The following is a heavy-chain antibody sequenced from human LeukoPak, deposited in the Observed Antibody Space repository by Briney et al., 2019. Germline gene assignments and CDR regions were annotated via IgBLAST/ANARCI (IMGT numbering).Heavy chain of an antibody. D-gene: IGHD1-26*01. CDR1: GFTFDDFG. Sequence: GGSLRLSCAASGFTFDDFGMSWVRQAPGKGLEWVSGINWNGGSTGYADSVKGRFTTSRDNAKNSLYLQMNSLRAEDTALYYCARSLVGASPCDYWGQGTLVTVSS. J-gene: IGHJ4*02. CDR2: INWNGGST. V-gene: IGHV3-20*04. CDR3: ARSLVGASPCDY.